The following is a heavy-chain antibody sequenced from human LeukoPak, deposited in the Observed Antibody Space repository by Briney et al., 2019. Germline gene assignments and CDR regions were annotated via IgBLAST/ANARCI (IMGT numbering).Heavy chain of an antibody. J-gene: IGHJ4*02. D-gene: IGHD6-25*01. CDR1: GGSISSYY. Sequence: SETLSLTCTVSGGSISSYYWSWIRQPAGKGLEWIGRIYTSGSTNYNPSLKSRVTMSVGTSKNQFSLKLSSVTAADTAVYYCASGGSARGSIDYWGQGTLVTVSS. CDR2: IYTSGST. CDR3: ASGGSARGSIDY. V-gene: IGHV4-4*07.